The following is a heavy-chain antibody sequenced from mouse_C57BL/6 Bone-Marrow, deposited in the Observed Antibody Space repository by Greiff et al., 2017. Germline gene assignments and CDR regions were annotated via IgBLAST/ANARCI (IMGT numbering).Heavy chain of an antibody. J-gene: IGHJ3*01. CDR1: GYAFSSSW. CDR3: ARERFGFAY. Sequence: QVQLQQSGPELVKPGASVKISCKASGYAFSSSWMNWVKQRPGKGLEWIGRIYPGDGDTNYNGKFKGKATLTAYKSSSTAYMQLSSLTSEDSAVYFCARERFGFAYWGQGTLVTVSA. V-gene: IGHV1-82*01. CDR2: IYPGDGDT.